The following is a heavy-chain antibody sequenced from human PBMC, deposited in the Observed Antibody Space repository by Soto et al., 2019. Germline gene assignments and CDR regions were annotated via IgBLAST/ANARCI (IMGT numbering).Heavy chain of an antibody. CDR2: IDPSDSYT. J-gene: IGHJ6*02. CDR3: ARHKTYYDILTGYYNHEYYYGMDV. D-gene: IGHD3-9*01. V-gene: IGHV5-10-1*01. CDR1: GYSFTSYW. Sequence: GESLKISCKGSGYSFTSYWISWVRQMPGKGLEWMGRIDPSDSYTNYSPSFQGHVTISADKSISTAYLQWSSLKASDTAMYYCARHKTYYDILTGYYNHEYYYGMDVWGQGTTVTVSS.